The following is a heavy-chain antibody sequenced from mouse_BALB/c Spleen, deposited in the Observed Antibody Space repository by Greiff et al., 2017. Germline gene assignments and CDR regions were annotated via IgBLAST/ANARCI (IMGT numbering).Heavy chain of an antibody. CDR3: ARLTTVVVPYFDY. Sequence: QVQLKESGAELVRPGSSVKISCKASGYAFSSYWMNWVKQRPGQGLEWIGQIYPGDGDTNYNGKFKGKATLTADKSSSTAYMQLSSLTSEDSAVYFCARLTTVVVPYFDYWGQGTTLTVSS. CDR1: GYAFSSYW. CDR2: IYPGDGDT. V-gene: IGHV1-80*01. D-gene: IGHD1-1*01. J-gene: IGHJ2*01.